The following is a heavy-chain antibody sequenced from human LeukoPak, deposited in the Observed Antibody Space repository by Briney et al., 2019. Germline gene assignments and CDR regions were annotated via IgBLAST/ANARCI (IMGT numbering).Heavy chain of an antibody. CDR3: AELGITMIGGV. D-gene: IGHD3-10*02. V-gene: IGHV3-30*18. Sequence: GGSLRLSCAASGFTFTNYAMSWVRQTPGKGLEWVAVISYDGSNKYYADSVKGRFTISRDNSKNTLYLQMNSLRAEDTAVYYCAELGITMIGGVWGKGTTVTISS. CDR1: GFTFTNYA. J-gene: IGHJ6*04. CDR2: ISYDGSNK.